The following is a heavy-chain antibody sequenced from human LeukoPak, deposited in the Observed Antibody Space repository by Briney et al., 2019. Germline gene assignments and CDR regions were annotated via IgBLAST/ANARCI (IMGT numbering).Heavy chain of an antibody. CDR3: ARGGITGMFYDY. CDR2: IIPIFGTA. V-gene: IGHV1-69*05. CDR1: GGTFSSYA. Sequence: SVKVSCKASGGTFSSYAISWVRQAPGQALEWMGGIIPIFGTANYAQKFQGRVTITTDASTSTAYMELSSLRSEDTAVYYCARGGITGMFYDYWGQGTLVTVSS. D-gene: IGHD1-20*01. J-gene: IGHJ4*02.